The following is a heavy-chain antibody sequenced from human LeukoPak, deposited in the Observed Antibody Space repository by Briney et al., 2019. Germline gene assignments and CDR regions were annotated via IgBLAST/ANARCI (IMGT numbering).Heavy chain of an antibody. J-gene: IGHJ6*03. CDR1: GFTFSSYG. Sequence: GGSLRLSCAASGFTFSSYGMSWVRQAPGKGLEWVSIISGTAFSTYYADSVQGRFTISRDNSKNTLYLQMNSLRAEDTAVYYCARERVGAGYYMDVWGKGTTVTISS. V-gene: IGHV3-23*01. CDR2: ISGTAFST. D-gene: IGHD1-26*01. CDR3: ARERVGAGYYMDV.